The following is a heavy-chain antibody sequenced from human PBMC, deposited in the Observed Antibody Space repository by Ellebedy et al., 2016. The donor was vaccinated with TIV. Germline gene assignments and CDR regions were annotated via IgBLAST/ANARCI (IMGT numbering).Heavy chain of an antibody. CDR2: IKQDGSEK. V-gene: IGHV3-7*03. D-gene: IGHD3-10*01. Sequence: GESLKISCAVSGFTFSTSWMSWVRQTPGKGLEWVAYIKQDGSEKYYVDSVKGRFTISRDNAENSLYLQMNSLRAEDTAVCYCARGRSFNWGQGTLVTVSS. J-gene: IGHJ4*02. CDR3: ARGRSFN. CDR1: GFTFSTSW.